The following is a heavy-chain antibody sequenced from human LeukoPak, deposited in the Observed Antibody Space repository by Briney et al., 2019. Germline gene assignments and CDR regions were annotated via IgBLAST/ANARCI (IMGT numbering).Heavy chain of an antibody. J-gene: IGHJ4*02. CDR1: GFTFSSYS. CDR2: ISSSSSYI. D-gene: IGHD3-9*01. Sequence: GGSLRLSCAASGFTFSSYSMNWVRQAPGKGLEWVSSISSSSSYIYYADSVKGRFTISRDNAKNSLYLQMNSLRAEDTAVYYCATNYDILTGTDYWGQGTLVTVSS. CDR3: ATNYDILTGTDY. V-gene: IGHV3-21*01.